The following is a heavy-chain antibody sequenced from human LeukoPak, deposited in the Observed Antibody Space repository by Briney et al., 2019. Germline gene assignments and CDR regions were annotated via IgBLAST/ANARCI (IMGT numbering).Heavy chain of an antibody. V-gene: IGHV3-7*01. D-gene: IGHD3-10*01. CDR1: GFTFSSYW. CDR2: IKYEGSEQ. Sequence: GGSLRLSCAASGFTFSSYWMTWVRQAPGKGLEWVANIKYEGSEQYYVDSVKGRFIISRGNARNSLYLQMDSLRAEDTAVYYCARFRPSYGLGSYGGNFDLWGRGTLATVSS. J-gene: IGHJ2*01. CDR3: ARFRPSYGLGSYGGNFDL.